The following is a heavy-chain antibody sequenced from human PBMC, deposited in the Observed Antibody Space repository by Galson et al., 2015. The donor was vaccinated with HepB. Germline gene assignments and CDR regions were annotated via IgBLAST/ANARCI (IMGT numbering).Heavy chain of an antibody. J-gene: IGHJ3*02. CDR3: AKDRLQAAIPHDAFDI. V-gene: IGHV3-23*01. D-gene: IGHD2-2*02. Sequence: SLRLSCAASGFTFGSYAMNWVRQAPGKGLEWVSTISASGGSTYYADSVKGRFTISRDNSKNTLYLQMNSLRAEDTAVYYCAKDRLQAAIPHDAFDIWGQGTMVTVSS. CDR2: ISASGGST. CDR1: GFTFGSYA.